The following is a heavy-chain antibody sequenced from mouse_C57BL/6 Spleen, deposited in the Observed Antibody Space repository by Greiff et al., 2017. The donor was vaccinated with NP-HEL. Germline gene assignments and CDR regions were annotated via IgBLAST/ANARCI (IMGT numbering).Heavy chain of an antibody. CDR2: IDPSDSET. J-gene: IGHJ1*03. CDR3: ARLHYYGSSYFDV. CDR1: GYTFTSYW. V-gene: IGHV1-52*01. Sequence: QVQLQQPGAELVRPGSSVKLSCKASGYTFTSYWMHWVKQRPIQGLEWIGNIDPSDSETNYNQKFKDKATLTVVKSSSTAYMQLSSLTSEDSAVYYCARLHYYGSSYFDVWGTGTTVTVSS. D-gene: IGHD1-1*01.